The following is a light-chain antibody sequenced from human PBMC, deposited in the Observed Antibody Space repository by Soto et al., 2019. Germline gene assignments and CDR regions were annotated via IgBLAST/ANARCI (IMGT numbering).Light chain of an antibody. V-gene: IGKV3-20*01. Sequence: EIGWTQSPGTLSLSPWERATLSSRASQGLYNNYLAWYQHRPGQAPRVLIYAASNRATGIPDRFSGSASGTDFTLTITRLEPEDFAVYYCHQYGISPWTLGQGTRVEIK. CDR3: HQYGISPWT. CDR1: QGLYNNY. J-gene: IGKJ1*01. CDR2: AAS.